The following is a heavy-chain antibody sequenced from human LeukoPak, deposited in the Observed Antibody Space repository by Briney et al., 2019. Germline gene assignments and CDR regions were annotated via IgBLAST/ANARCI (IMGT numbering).Heavy chain of an antibody. CDR1: GFTFSNYS. CDR3: TAVRGHYDSSGYSGY. J-gene: IGHJ4*02. D-gene: IGHD3-22*01. Sequence: GSLRLSCAASGFTFSNYSMNWVRQAPGKGLEGVSYISSTSVTKYYADFVKGRCTISRDNAQNSLYLQMNRLRAEDTAVYYCTAVRGHYDSSGYSGYWGQGTLVTVSS. V-gene: IGHV3-48*04. CDR2: ISSTSVTK.